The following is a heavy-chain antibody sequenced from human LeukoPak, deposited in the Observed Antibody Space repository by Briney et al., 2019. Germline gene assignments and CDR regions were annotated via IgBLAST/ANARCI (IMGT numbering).Heavy chain of an antibody. CDR2: INSDGSST. V-gene: IGHV3-74*01. CDR3: ARDYGYSPDY. D-gene: IGHD3-22*01. CDR1: GGSFSGYY. J-gene: IGHJ4*02. Sequence: ETLSLTCAVYGGSFSGYYRSWIRQPPGKGLVWVSRINSDGSSTSYADSVKGRFTISRDNAKNTLYLQMNSLRAEDTAVYYCARDYGYSPDYWGQGTLVTVSS.